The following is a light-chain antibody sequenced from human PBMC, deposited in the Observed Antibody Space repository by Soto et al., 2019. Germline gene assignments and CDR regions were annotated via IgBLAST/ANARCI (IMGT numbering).Light chain of an antibody. J-gene: IGLJ2*01. CDR2: DVS. CDR3: SSYAGSYTLV. Sequence: QSALTQPRSVSGSPGQSVTISCTGTSNDVGGYNFVAWYQQHPGKVPKLFIYDVSRRPSGVPDRFSASKSGNTASLTISGLQAEDEADYSCSSYAGSYTLVFGGETQVTVL. V-gene: IGLV2-11*01. CDR1: SNDVGGYNF.